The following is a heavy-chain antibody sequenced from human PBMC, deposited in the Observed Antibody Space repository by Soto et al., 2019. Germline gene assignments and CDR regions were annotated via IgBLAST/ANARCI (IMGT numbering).Heavy chain of an antibody. CDR2: INHSGST. CDR1: GESFSGYY. Sequence: SETLSLTCAVYGESFSGYYWSWIRQPPGKGLEWIGEINHSGSTNYNPSLKSRVTISVDTSKNQFSLKLSSVTAADTAVYYCARGLLYLYIVLMLYSRGNWFDPWGQGTLVTVS. CDR3: ARGLLYLYIVLMLYSRGNWFDP. J-gene: IGHJ5*02. V-gene: IGHV4-34*01. D-gene: IGHD2-8*01.